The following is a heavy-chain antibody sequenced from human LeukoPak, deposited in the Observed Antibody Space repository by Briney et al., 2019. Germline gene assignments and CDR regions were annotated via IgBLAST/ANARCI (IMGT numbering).Heavy chain of an antibody. D-gene: IGHD3-22*01. Sequence: PGGSLRLSCAASGFTFSSYAMSWVRQAPGKGLERVSAISGSGGSTYYADSVKGRFTISRDNSKNTLYLQMNSLRAEDTAVYYCVKGSITMIVAYFQRLGQGTLVTVSS. CDR3: VKGSITMIVAYFQR. V-gene: IGHV3-23*01. CDR1: GFTFSSYA. J-gene: IGHJ1*01. CDR2: ISGSGGST.